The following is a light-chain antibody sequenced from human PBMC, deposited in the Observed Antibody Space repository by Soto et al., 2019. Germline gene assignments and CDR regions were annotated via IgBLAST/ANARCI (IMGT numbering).Light chain of an antibody. Sequence: EIVLTQSPATLSLSPGERVTLSCRASQNVSTYLAWYQQKPGQAPSLLIYDASDRATDIPARFSGSGSGTDFTLTISSPEPEDSAVYYCQQRTNWLTFGPGTKVDIK. J-gene: IGKJ3*01. CDR2: DAS. CDR1: QNVSTY. V-gene: IGKV3-11*01. CDR3: QQRTNWLT.